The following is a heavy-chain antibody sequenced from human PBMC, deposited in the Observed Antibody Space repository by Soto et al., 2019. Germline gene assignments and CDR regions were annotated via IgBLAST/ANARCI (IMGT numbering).Heavy chain of an antibody. CDR2: INHSGST. CDR3: ARFRNIVVVPAAIGGMDV. Sequence: SETLSLTCAVYGGSFSGYYWSWIRQPPGKGLEWIGEINHSGSTNYNPSLKSRVTISVDTSENQFSLKLSSVTAADTAVYYCARFRNIVVVPAAIGGMDVWGQGTTVTVSS. D-gene: IGHD2-2*02. CDR1: GGSFSGYY. V-gene: IGHV4-34*01. J-gene: IGHJ6*02.